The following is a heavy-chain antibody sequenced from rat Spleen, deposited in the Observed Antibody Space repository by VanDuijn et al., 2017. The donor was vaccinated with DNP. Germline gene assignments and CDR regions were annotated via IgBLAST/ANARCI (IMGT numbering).Heavy chain of an antibody. CDR1: GFIFSNYW. D-gene: IGHD1-4*01. Sequence: EVQLVETGGGSVQPGRSLKLSCVASGFIFSNYWMTWIRQVPGKGLEWVASISSSGGNTYYPDSVKGRFIISRDNAKHTLYLQMDSLRSEDRATDYCARTDGYNSFDYWGQGVMVTVSS. J-gene: IGHJ2*01. CDR2: ISSSGGNT. CDR3: ARTDGYNSFDY. V-gene: IGHV5-31*01.